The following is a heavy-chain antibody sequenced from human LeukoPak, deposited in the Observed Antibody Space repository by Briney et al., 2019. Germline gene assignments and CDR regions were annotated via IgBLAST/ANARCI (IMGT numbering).Heavy chain of an antibody. J-gene: IGHJ4*02. D-gene: IGHD3-16*02. CDR3: AEGELSYSFDY. CDR2: ITPFNGNT. V-gene: IGHV1-45*02. CDR1: GYTFTYRY. Sequence: ASVKVSCKASGYTFTYRYLHWERQAPGQALEWMGWITPFNGNTNYAQKFQDRVTITRDRSMSTAYMELSSLRSEDTAMYYCAEGELSYSFDYWGQGTLVTVSS.